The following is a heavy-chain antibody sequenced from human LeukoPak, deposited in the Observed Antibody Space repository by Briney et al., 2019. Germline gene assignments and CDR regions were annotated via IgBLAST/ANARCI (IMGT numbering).Heavy chain of an antibody. D-gene: IGHD6-13*01. CDR2: ISSDGVAT. Sequence: QPGGSLRLSCAASGFTFSTYAMHWVRRAPGKGLEYVSGISSDGVATYYANSVKGRFTISRDNSKNTLYLHMGSLRAEDMAVYYCARLTGITSSGTVVSSRTDCWGQGTLVTVAS. V-gene: IGHV3-64*01. CDR3: ARLTGITSSGTVVSSRTDC. CDR1: GFTFSTYA. J-gene: IGHJ4*02.